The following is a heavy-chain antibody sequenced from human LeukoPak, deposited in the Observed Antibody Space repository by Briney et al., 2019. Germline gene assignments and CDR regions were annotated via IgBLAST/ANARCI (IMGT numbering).Heavy chain of an antibody. Sequence: PSETLSLTCTVSGGSISSSSYYWGWIRQPPGKGLEWIGSIYYSGSTYYNPSLKSRVTISVDTSKNQFSLKLSSVTVADTAVYYCAREGLVVGGAFDIWGQGTMVTVSS. D-gene: IGHD6-19*01. V-gene: IGHV4-39*07. CDR3: AREGLVVGGAFDI. J-gene: IGHJ3*02. CDR2: IYYSGST. CDR1: GGSISSSSYY.